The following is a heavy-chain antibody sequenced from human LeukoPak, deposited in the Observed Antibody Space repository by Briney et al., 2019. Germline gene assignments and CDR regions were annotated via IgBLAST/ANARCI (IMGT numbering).Heavy chain of an antibody. CDR3: ARERDSSSWYLYYFDY. Sequence: GGSLRLSCAASGFTFSSYGMHWVQQAPGKGLEWVAVISYDGSNKYYADSVKGRFTISRDNSKNTLYLQMNSLRAEDTAVYYCARERDSSSWYLYYFDYWGQGTLVTVSS. D-gene: IGHD6-13*01. CDR1: GFTFSSYG. J-gene: IGHJ4*02. CDR2: ISYDGSNK. V-gene: IGHV3-30*03.